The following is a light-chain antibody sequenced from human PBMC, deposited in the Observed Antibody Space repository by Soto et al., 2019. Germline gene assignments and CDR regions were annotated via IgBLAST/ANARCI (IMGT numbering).Light chain of an antibody. J-gene: IGLJ2*01. CDR2: RNN. CDR3: AAWDDSRSVI. V-gene: IGLV1-47*01. CDR1: SSNIGSNY. Sequence: QSVLTQPPSASGTPGQRVTISCSGSSSNIGSNYAYWYQQLPGTAPKLLIYRNNQRPSGVPDRFSGSKSGTSASLAISGLRSEDEADYYCAAWDDSRSVIFGGGTKLTVL.